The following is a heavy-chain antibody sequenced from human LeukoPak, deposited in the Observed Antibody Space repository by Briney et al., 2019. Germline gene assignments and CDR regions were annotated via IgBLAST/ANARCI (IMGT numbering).Heavy chain of an antibody. CDR2: IYTSGST. J-gene: IGHJ3*02. CDR3: AGGSGQDAFDI. D-gene: IGHD3-16*01. CDR1: GGSISSYY. Sequence: TETLSLTCTVSGGSISSYYWSWIRPPAGEGMEWIGRIYTSGSTNSNPSLKGRVTMSVDTSKNQFTLKLSSVTAADTALYYCAGGSGQDAFDIWGQGTMVTVSS. V-gene: IGHV4-4*07.